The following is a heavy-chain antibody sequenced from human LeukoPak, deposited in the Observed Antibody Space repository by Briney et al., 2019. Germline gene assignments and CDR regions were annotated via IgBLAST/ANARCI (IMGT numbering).Heavy chain of an antibody. CDR1: GYTFTSYA. V-gene: IGHV7-4-1*02. CDR3: ARDREVRGAPFNWFDP. CDR2: INTNTGNP. Sequence: ASVKVSCKASGYTFTSYAMNWVRQAPGQGLEWMGWINTNTGNPTYAQGFTGRFVSSLDTSVSTAYLQISSLKAEDTAVYYCARDREVRGAPFNWFDPWGQGTLVTVSS. J-gene: IGHJ5*02. D-gene: IGHD3-10*01.